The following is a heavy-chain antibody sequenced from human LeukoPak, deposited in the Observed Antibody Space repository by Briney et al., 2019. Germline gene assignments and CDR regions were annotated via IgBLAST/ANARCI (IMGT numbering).Heavy chain of an antibody. V-gene: IGHV3-48*01. CDR1: GFPFNSYS. CDR2: ISSTSGTI. Sequence: GGSLRLSCAASGFPFNSYSMNWVRQAPGKGLEWVSYISSTSGTIYYADSVKGRFTISRDNAKRSLHLQMNSLRAEDTAVYYCARDTAWIDYWGQGTLVTVSS. CDR3: ARDTAWIDY. J-gene: IGHJ4*02.